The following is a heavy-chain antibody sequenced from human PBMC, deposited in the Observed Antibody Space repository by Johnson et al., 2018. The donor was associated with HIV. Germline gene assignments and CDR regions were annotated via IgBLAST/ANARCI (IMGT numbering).Heavy chain of an antibody. Sequence: VHLVESGGGLIQPGGSLRLSCAASGSTVSSNYMSWVRQAPGKGLEWVSVIYSGGDTYYADSVKGRVTISRDNSKNTLYVQMNSLRAEDMAVYYCARRGTSSSSGLHAFDIWGQGTMVTVSS. CDR2: IYSGGDT. D-gene: IGHD6-6*01. CDR3: ARRGTSSSSGLHAFDI. V-gene: IGHV3-66*03. J-gene: IGHJ3*02. CDR1: GSTVSSNY.